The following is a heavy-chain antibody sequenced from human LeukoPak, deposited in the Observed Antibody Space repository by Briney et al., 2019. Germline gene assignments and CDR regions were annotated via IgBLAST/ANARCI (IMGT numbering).Heavy chain of an antibody. CDR2: MYYSGGT. CDR3: ARGGTYYYDSSGSPHAFDI. D-gene: IGHD3-22*01. V-gene: IGHV4-39*07. J-gene: IGHJ3*02. Sequence: SETLSLTCSVSGGSISSSNHYWGWIRQPPGKGLEWIGTMYYSGGTYYNPSLVSRVTMSVDTSKNQFSLKLSSVTAADTAVYYCARGGTYYYDSSGSPHAFDIWGQGTMVTVSS. CDR1: GGSISSSNHY.